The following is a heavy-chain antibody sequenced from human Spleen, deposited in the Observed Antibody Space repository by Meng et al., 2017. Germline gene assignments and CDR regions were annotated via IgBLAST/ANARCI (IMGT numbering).Heavy chain of an antibody. CDR3: ARGPTTMAHDFDY. CDR1: GGSFSGYY. V-gene: IGHV4-34*01. J-gene: IGHJ4*02. D-gene: IGHD4-11*01. Sequence: QVPLQPWGAGLLKPSETLSLTCAVYGGSFSGYYWSWIRQPPGKGLEWIGEINHSGGTNYNPSLESRATISVDTSQNNLSLKLSSVTAADSAVYYCARGPTTMAHDFDYWGQGTLVTVSS. CDR2: INHSGGT.